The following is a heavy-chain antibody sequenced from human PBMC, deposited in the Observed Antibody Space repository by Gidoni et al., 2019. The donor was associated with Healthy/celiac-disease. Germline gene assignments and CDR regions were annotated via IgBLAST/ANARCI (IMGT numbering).Heavy chain of an antibody. CDR2: IYYSGST. Sequence: EWIGSIYYSGSTYYNPSRKSRVTISVDTSKNQFSLKLSSVTAADTAVYYCARVFEGYYGSGSPLFDYWGQGTLVPVSS. D-gene: IGHD3-10*01. J-gene: IGHJ4*02. CDR3: ARVFEGYYGSGSPLFDY. V-gene: IGHV4-39*07.